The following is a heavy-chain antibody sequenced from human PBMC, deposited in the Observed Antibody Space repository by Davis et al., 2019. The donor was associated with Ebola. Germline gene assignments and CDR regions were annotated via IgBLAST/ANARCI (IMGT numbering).Heavy chain of an antibody. CDR1: GGSFSGYY. CDR2: INHSGST. CDR3: ARQGSSGSFWYFDL. D-gene: IGHD3-22*01. J-gene: IGHJ2*01. Sequence: SETLSPTCAVYGGSFSGYYWSWIRQPPGKGLEWIGEINHSGSTNYNPSLKSRVTISVDTSKNQFSLKLSSVTAADTAVYYCARQGSSGSFWYFDLWGRGTLVTVSS. V-gene: IGHV4-34*01.